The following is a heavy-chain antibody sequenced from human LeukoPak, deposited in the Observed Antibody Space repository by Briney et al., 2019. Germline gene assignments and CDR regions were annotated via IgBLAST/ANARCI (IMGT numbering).Heavy chain of an antibody. J-gene: IGHJ5*02. CDR3: ARDRAKGPGWFDP. CDR1: GFTFSDYY. Sequence: GGSLRLSRAASGFTFSDYYMSWIRQAPGKGLEWVSYISSSSYTNYADSVKGRFTISRDNAKNSLYLQMNSLRAEDTAVYYCARDRAKGPGWFDPWGQGTLVTVSS. V-gene: IGHV3-11*06. CDR2: ISSSSYT.